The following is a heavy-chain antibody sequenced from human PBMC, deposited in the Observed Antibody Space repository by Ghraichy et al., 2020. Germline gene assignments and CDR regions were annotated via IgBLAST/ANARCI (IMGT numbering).Heavy chain of an antibody. CDR2: ISYDGTNK. J-gene: IGHJ3*02. V-gene: IGHV3-30-3*01. CDR1: GFTFSNYA. CDR3: AREIRPYSSGWSDAFDI. D-gene: IGHD6-19*01. Sequence: GGSLRLSCAASGFTFSNYAMHWVRQAPGKGLEWVAVISYDGTNKYYADSVKGRFTISRDNSKNTLYLQMNSLRPEDTAVYYCAREIRPYSSGWSDAFDIWGQGTTVTVSS.